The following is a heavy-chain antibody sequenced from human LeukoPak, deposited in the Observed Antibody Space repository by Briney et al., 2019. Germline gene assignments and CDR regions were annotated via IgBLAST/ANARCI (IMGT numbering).Heavy chain of an antibody. D-gene: IGHD2-21*02. J-gene: IGHJ6*03. CDR3: ARVTSVVVTAIAPHYYYYYMDV. Sequence: SETLSLTCTVSGGSIISSNYYWGWIRQPTGKGLEWLASIHYSGSTYYNPSLRSRVTISVDTSKNQFSLKLSSVTAADTAVYYCARVTSVVVTAIAPHYYYYYMDVWGKGTTVTVSS. CDR2: IHYSGST. CDR1: GGSIISSNYY. V-gene: IGHV4-39*07.